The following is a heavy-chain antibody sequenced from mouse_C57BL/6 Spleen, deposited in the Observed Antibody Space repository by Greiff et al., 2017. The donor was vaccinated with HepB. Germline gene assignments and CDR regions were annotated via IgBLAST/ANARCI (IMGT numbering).Heavy chain of an antibody. CDR2: IDPSDCET. V-gene: IGHV1-52*01. CDR3: ARSGDYGNYVDY. CDR1: GYTFTSYW. J-gene: IGHJ4*01. Sequence: VKLPQPVAELVRPGSSVQLSCNASGYTFTSYWMHLLKPRPIQGLEWIGNIDPSDCETHYNQKFKDKATLTVDKSASTAYMQLSSLTSEDSAVYYGARSGDYGNYVDYWGQGTSVTVSS. D-gene: IGHD2-1*01.